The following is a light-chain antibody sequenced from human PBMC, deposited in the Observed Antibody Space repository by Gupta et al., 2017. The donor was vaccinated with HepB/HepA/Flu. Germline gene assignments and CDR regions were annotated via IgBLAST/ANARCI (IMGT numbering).Light chain of an antibody. CDR2: DVS. Sequence: QSALTPPASVSGSPGQSITFSCTGTSSDVGGYNYVSWYQQHPGKAPKLMIYDVSNRPSGVSNRFSGSKSGNTASLTISGLQAEDEADYYCSSYTSSSTPLVFGGGTKLTVL. V-gene: IGLV2-14*01. J-gene: IGLJ2*01. CDR3: SSYTSSSTPLV. CDR1: SSDVGGYNY.